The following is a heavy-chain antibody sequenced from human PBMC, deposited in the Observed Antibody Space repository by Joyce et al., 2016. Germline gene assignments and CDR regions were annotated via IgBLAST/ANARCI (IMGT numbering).Heavy chain of an antibody. Sequence: QVQLVESGGGVVQPGRSLRLSCAASKFTFSSYAMHWVRQAPGKGLEWVALIAYDGSNQYYADSVKGRLTISRDNSKTTLSLHMNSLRVEDTAVYYCAKDPGYSRGWYVDYWGQGTLVTVSS. D-gene: IGHD6-19*01. CDR2: IAYDGSNQ. CDR1: KFTFSSYA. V-gene: IGHV3-30-3*01. J-gene: IGHJ4*02. CDR3: AKDPGYSRGWYVDY.